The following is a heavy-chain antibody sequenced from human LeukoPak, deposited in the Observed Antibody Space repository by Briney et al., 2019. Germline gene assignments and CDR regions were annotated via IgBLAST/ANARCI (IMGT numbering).Heavy chain of an antibody. J-gene: IGHJ4*02. CDR2: INGDASNT. CDR3: AREEAHMDYYDSSGYFY. Sequence: GGSLRLSCAASGLTFNSYWMHWVRQVAGKGLVWVARINGDASNTTYADSVKGRFTISRDNAKNTLHLQMNSLRADDTAVYYCAREEAHMDYYDSSGYFYWGQGTLVTVSS. CDR1: GLTFNSYW. D-gene: IGHD3-22*01. V-gene: IGHV3-74*03.